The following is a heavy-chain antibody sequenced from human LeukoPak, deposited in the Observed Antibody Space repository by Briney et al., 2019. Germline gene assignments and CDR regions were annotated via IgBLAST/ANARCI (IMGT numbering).Heavy chain of an antibody. D-gene: IGHD2-2*01. CDR2: IYHSGST. V-gene: IGHV4-59*01. CDR1: GGSISSCY. J-gene: IGHJ6*02. CDR3: ARLKCISTTCPSRYVMDV. Sequence: SETLSLTCSVSGGSISSCYWSWVRQSPGKGLEFIGYIYHSGSTNYNPSLKSRVTISVDTSKDQFSLNLISVTAADTAVYYCARLKCISTTCPSRYVMDVWGQGTTVTVSS.